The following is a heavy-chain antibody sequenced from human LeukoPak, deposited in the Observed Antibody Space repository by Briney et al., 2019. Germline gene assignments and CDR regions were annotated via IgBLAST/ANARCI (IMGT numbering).Heavy chain of an antibody. Sequence: SVKVSCKASGYTFTSYAISWVRQAPGQGLEWMGGIIPIFGTANYAQKFQGRVTITADESTSTAYMELSSLRSEDTAVYYCAREKGSRQPPYYFDYWGQGTLVTVSS. CDR3: AREKGSRQPPYYFDY. J-gene: IGHJ4*02. CDR1: GYTFTSYA. V-gene: IGHV1-69*13. CDR2: IIPIFGTA. D-gene: IGHD6-13*01.